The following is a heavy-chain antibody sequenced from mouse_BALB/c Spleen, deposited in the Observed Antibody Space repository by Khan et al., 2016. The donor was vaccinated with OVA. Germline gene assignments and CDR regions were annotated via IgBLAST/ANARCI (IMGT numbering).Heavy chain of an antibody. D-gene: IGHD1-1*01. CDR2: IGPGSSNT. V-gene: IGHV1S41*01. CDR3: ARENYYGRAYYAIDY. J-gene: IGHJ4*01. CDR1: GYTFTSYW. Sequence: DLVKPGTSVKLSCKASGYTFTSYWINWIKQRPGQGLEWIGRIGPGSSNTYYSEMFKGKAALTVDTSSTTAYIQLSSLSSADSAVYFYARENYYGRAYYAIDYWGQGTSVTVSS.